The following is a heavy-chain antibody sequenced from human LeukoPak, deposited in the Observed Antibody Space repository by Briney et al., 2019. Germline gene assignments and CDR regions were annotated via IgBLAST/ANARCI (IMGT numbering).Heavy chain of an antibody. J-gene: IGHJ4*02. CDR3: ARDLGYYYDSSGYVGD. V-gene: IGHV4-61*02. CDR2: IYTSGST. CDR1: GGSISSGNYY. D-gene: IGHD3-22*01. Sequence: PSETLSLTCTVSGGSISSGNYYWNWIRQPAGKGLEWIGRIYTSGSTNYNPSLKSRVTISVDTSKNQFSLKLTSVTAADTAVYYCARDLGYYYDSSGYVGDWGQGTLVTVSS.